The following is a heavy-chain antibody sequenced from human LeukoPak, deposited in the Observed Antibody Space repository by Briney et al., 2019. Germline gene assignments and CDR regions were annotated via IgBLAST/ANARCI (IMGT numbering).Heavy chain of an antibody. J-gene: IGHJ4*02. D-gene: IGHD1-14*01. Sequence: SETLSLTCAVYGGSFSGYYWSWIRQPPGKGLEWIGEINHSGGTNYNPSLKSRVTISVDTSKNQFSLKLSSVTAADTAVYYCARGRKTGTTSFDYWGQGTLVTVSS. CDR1: GGSFSGYY. CDR2: INHSGGT. V-gene: IGHV4-34*01. CDR3: ARGRKTGTTSFDY.